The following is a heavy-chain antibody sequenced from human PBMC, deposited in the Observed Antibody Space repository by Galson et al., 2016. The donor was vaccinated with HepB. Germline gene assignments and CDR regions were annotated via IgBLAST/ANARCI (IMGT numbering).Heavy chain of an antibody. CDR2: ISGSSDKI. CDR3: ARGDGTNWDFDY. J-gene: IGHJ4*02. D-gene: IGHD7-27*01. Sequence: SLRLSCAASGFAFGSHSMNWVRQAPGKGLEWLAYISGSSDKIYYGDSVKGRFTISRDNARNLLFLQMDGLRAEDTAVYFCARGDGTNWDFDYWGQGTLVTVSS. V-gene: IGHV3-48*04. CDR1: GFAFGSHS.